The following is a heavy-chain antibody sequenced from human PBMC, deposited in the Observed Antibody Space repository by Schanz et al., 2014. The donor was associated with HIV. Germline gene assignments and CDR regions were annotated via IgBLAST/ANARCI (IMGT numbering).Heavy chain of an antibody. J-gene: IGHJ4*02. CDR3: AKDRTYGYRXXY. CDR1: GFTFDDYT. CDR2: ISWDGGSX. Sequence: EVQLVESGGVVVQPGGSLRLSCAASGFTFDDYTMHWVRQAPGKGLEWVSLISWDGGSXXYADSVKXRFTISRDNFQNTLYLKTNSLTADDTAVYYCAKDRTYGYRXXYWGQGTLXXVSS. D-gene: IGHD5-18*01. V-gene: IGHV3-43*01.